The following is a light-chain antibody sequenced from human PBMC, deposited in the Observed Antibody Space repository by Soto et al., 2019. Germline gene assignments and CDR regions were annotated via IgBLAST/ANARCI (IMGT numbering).Light chain of an antibody. J-gene: IGLJ1*01. CDR1: SSDVGGYNY. CDR3: SSYTSSSIHYV. V-gene: IGLV2-14*01. Sequence: QSALTQPASVSGSPGQSITISCTGTSSDVGGYNYVSWYQQHPGKAPKLMIYDVGNRPSGVSNRFSGSKSGNTASLTISGLQAEDEADYYCSSYTSSSIHYVFGTGTKLTVL. CDR2: DVG.